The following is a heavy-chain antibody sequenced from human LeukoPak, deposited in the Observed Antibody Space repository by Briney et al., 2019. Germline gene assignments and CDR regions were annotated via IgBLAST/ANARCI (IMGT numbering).Heavy chain of an antibody. CDR3: AKAEPASGYDY. Sequence: GGSLRLSCAASGFTFSSYAMSWVRQAPGKGLEWVSTISNSDYNTYYTDSVKGRFTISRDNAKDSVYLQMNSLRAEDTAVYFCAKAEPASGYDYWGQGTLVTVSS. J-gene: IGHJ4*02. CDR2: ISNSDYNT. D-gene: IGHD1-14*01. V-gene: IGHV3-23*01. CDR1: GFTFSSYA.